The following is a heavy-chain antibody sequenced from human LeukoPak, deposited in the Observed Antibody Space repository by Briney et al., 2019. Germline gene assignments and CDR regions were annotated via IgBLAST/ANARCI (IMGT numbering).Heavy chain of an antibody. CDR3: GRRRIDCSDTGCYVDY. CDR2: MNPNRGDT. CDR1: GYTFTGYY. Sequence: GASVKVSCKASGYTFTGYYIHWMRQAPGQGLEWMGWMNPNRGDTSYAQKVQGRVTMTRDTPINTAYMELSGLTSDDTAVYYCGRRRIDCSDTGCYVDYWGQGTLVTVSS. D-gene: IGHD2-15*01. J-gene: IGHJ4*02. V-gene: IGHV1-2*02.